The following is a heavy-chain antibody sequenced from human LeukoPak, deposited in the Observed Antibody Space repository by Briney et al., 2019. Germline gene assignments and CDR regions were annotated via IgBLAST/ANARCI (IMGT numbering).Heavy chain of an antibody. J-gene: IGHJ4*02. CDR2: IYYSGST. CDR3: ARLGAEQQLSY. V-gene: IGHV4-61*01. CDR1: GGSISSSSYY. Sequence: SETLSLTCTVSGGSISSSSYYWSWIRQPPGKGLEWIGYIYYSGSTNYNPSLKSRVTISVDTSKNQFSLKLSSVTAADTAVYYCARLGAEQQLSYWGQGTLVTVSP. D-gene: IGHD6-13*01.